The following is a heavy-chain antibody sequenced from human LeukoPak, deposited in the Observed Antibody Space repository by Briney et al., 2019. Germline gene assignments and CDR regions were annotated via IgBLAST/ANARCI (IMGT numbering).Heavy chain of an antibody. CDR1: GGSISSGGYY. J-gene: IGHJ4*02. D-gene: IGHD3-22*01. CDR3: ARAAVGYDSSGYYDEMDY. CDR2: IYYSGST. V-gene: IGHV4-31*03. Sequence: SETLSLTCTVSGGSISSGGYYWSWLRQHPGKGLEWIGYIYYSGSTYYNPSLKSRVTISVDTSKNQFSLKLSSVTAADTAVYYCARAAVGYDSSGYYDEMDYWGQGTLVTVSS.